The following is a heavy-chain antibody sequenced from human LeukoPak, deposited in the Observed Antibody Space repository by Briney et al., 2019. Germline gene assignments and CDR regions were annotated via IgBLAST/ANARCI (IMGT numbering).Heavy chain of an antibody. CDR2: IIPIFGTA. Sequence: SVKVSCKASGGTFSSYAISWVRQAPGQGLEWMGGIIPIFGTANYAQKFQGRVTVTADESTSTAYMELSSLRSEDTAVYYCARLRYSSSSGKDYWGQGTLVTVSS. CDR3: ARLRYSSSSGKDY. D-gene: IGHD6-6*01. CDR1: GGTFSSYA. V-gene: IGHV1-69*13. J-gene: IGHJ4*02.